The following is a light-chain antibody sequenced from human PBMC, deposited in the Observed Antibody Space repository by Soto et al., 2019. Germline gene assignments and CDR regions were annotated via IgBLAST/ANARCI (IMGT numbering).Light chain of an antibody. CDR2: GTS. CDR1: QSVSSKY. CDR3: QQFQSSLRT. V-gene: IGKV3-20*01. J-gene: IGKJ1*01. Sequence: EIVLTQSPGTLSLSPGERATLSCRASQSVSSKYLAWYQQKPGQAPRVLIYGTSIRASGVPERFSGGGSGTDFTLTISGLEPEDFAVYYCQQFQSSLRTFGQGTQVEV.